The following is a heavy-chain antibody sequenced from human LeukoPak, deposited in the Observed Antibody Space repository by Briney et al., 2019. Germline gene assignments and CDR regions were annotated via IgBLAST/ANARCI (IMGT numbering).Heavy chain of an antibody. Sequence: SETLSLTCTVSGGSVSSSSYYWGWIRQPPGKGLEWIVSIYYSGSTYYNPSLKSRVTISVDTSKNQFSLKLSSVTAADTAVYYCARGARGFYTAMVIYAFDIWGQGTMVTVSS. V-gene: IGHV4-39*01. CDR1: GGSVSSSSYY. J-gene: IGHJ3*02. D-gene: IGHD5-18*01. CDR2: IYYSGST. CDR3: ARGARGFYTAMVIYAFDI.